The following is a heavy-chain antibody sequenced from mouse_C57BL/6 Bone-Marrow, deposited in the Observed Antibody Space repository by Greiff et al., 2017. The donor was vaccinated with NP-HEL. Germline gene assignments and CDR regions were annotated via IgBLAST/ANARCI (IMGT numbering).Heavy chain of an antibody. Sequence: QVQLQQPGAELVKPGASVKMSCKASGYTFTSYWITWVKQRPGQGLEWIGDIYPGSGSTNYNEKFKSKATLTVDTSSSTAYMQLSSLTSEDSAVYYCARYDGYYCWFAYWGQGTLVTVSA. CDR3: ARYDGYYCWFAY. D-gene: IGHD2-3*01. CDR2: IYPGSGST. J-gene: IGHJ3*01. CDR1: GYTFTSYW. V-gene: IGHV1-55*01.